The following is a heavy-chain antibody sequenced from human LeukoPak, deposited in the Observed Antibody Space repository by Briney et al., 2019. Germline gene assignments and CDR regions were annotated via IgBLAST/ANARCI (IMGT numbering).Heavy chain of an antibody. CDR3: ARGSYYYDSSGYRTSFDAFDI. J-gene: IGHJ3*02. Sequence: PSETLSLTCTVSGGSISSYHWSWIRQPPGKGLEWTGYIHYSGSTNYNPSLDSRVSISVDTSKNQFSLRLNSVTTADTAVYYCARGSYYYDSSGYRTSFDAFDIWGQGTMVTVSS. CDR1: GGSISSYH. D-gene: IGHD3-22*01. CDR2: IHYSGST. V-gene: IGHV4-59*01.